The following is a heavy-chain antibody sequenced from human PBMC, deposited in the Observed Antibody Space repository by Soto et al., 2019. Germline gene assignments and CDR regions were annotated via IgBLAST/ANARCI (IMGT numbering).Heavy chain of an antibody. CDR1: GGSISSYY. CDR2: IYYSGST. V-gene: IGHV4-59*01. CDR3: ARSSKGVAFDI. J-gene: IGHJ3*02. Sequence: SETLSLTCTVPGGSISSYYWSWIRQPPGKGLEWIGYIYYSGSTNYNPSLKSRVTISVDTSKNQFSLKLSSVTAADTAVYYCARSSKGVAFDIWGQGTMVTVSS.